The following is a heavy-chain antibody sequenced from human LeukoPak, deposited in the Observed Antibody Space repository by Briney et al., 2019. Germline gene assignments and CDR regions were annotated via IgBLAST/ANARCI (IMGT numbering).Heavy chain of an antibody. J-gene: IGHJ6*03. Sequence: SETLSLTCTVSGGPIISHYWTWIRQSPVKGLEWIGYISNSGSTSYNPSLKSRVTISIDTSKNQFSLKLGSVTAADTAVYYCGRDALVGYLSFYYMDVWGKGTTVTVSS. D-gene: IGHD2-15*01. CDR1: GGPIISHY. CDR2: ISNSGST. CDR3: GRDALVGYLSFYYMDV. V-gene: IGHV4-59*11.